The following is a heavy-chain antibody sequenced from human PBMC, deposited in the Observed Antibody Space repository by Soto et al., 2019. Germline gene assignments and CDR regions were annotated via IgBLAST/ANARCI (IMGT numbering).Heavy chain of an antibody. V-gene: IGHV1-8*01. Sequence: QVQLVQSGAEVKKPGASVKVSCKASGYTFTSYDINWVRQATGQGLEWMGWMNPNSGNTGYAQKFQGRVTMTRNTSKSTAYMELSSLRSEDTAVYYCAGGGQGGWYSSGDAVSWFDPWGQGTLVTVSS. J-gene: IGHJ5*02. D-gene: IGHD6-19*01. CDR3: AGGGQGGWYSSGDAVSWFDP. CDR1: GYTFTSYD. CDR2: MNPNSGNT.